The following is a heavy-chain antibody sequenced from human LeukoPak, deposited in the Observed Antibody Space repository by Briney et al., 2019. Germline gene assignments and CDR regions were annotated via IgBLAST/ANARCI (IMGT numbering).Heavy chain of an antibody. CDR3: ARDLAPMVRGAPGWFDP. D-gene: IGHD3-10*01. V-gene: IGHV4-59*11. CDR1: GGSISSHY. J-gene: IGHJ5*02. Sequence: SETLSLTCTVSGGSISSHYWSWIRQPPGKGLEWIGYIYYSGSTNYNPSLKSRVTISVDTSKNQFSLKLSSVTAADTAVYYCARDLAPMVRGAPGWFDPWGQGTLVTVSS. CDR2: IYYSGST.